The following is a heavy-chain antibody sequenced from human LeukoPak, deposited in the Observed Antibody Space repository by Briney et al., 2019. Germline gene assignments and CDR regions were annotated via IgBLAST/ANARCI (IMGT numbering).Heavy chain of an antibody. CDR1: GFTFSSYD. Sequence: GGSLRLSCAASGFTFSSYDMHWVRQASGKGLEWVAVISDDRSNKYYADSVKGRFTISRDNSKNTLYLQMNSLRAEDTALYYCAKADYYDSSGYLDYWGQGTLVTVSS. J-gene: IGHJ4*02. D-gene: IGHD3-22*01. V-gene: IGHV3-30*18. CDR3: AKADYYDSSGYLDY. CDR2: ISDDRSNK.